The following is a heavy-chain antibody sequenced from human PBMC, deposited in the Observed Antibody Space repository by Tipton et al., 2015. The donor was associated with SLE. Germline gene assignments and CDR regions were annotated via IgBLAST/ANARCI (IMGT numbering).Heavy chain of an antibody. CDR1: EFTFNNYH. V-gene: IGHV3-23*01. CDR2: ISRRSGDHT. D-gene: IGHD2-21*02. CDR3: ANGREGLVATRDF. Sequence: SLGLSCAASEFTFNNYHMSWVRQAPGKGPEWVSGISRRSGDHTYYADSVKGRFTISRDNSKNTLYLQMNSLRAEDTGVYYCANGREGLVATRDFWGQGTLVTVSS. J-gene: IGHJ4*02.